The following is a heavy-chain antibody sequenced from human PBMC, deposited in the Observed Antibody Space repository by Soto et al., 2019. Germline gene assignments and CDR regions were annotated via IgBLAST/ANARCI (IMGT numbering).Heavy chain of an antibody. CDR3: ARESDIVATNPTFDY. J-gene: IGHJ4*02. D-gene: IGHD5-12*01. V-gene: IGHV3-30-3*01. CDR2: ISYDGSNK. CDR1: GFTFSSYA. Sequence: QVQLVESGGGVVQPGRSLRLSCAASGFTFSSYAMHWVRQAPGKGLEWVAVISYDGSNKYYADSVKGRFTISGDNSKNTLYLQMNSLRAEDTAVYYCARESDIVATNPTFDYWGQGTLVTVSS.